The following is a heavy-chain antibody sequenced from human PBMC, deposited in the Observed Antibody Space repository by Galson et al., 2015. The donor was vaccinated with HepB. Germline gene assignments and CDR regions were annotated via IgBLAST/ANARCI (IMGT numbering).Heavy chain of an antibody. CDR1: GFIFSSYA. D-gene: IGHD1-14*01. Sequence: SLRLSCAASGFIFSSYAMHWVRQAPGKGLEWVAIISYDGSNKYYVDSVKGRFTISRDNSKNTLYLQMNSLRAEDTAVYYCAKDRADHEEVDYWGQGALVTVSS. CDR3: AKDRADHEEVDY. J-gene: IGHJ4*02. CDR2: ISYDGSNK. V-gene: IGHV3-30*18.